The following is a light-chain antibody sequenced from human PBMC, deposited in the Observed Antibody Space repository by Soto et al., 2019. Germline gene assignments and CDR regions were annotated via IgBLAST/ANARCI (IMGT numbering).Light chain of an antibody. CDR1: QSLLHSDGETY. CDR2: KIS. Sequence: DIVLTQTPLSSPVTLGQPASISCRSSQSLLHSDGETYLSWLQQRPGQPPRLLIYKISNRFSGVTDRFSGSEAGTDFTLKISRVEAEDVGIYYCRQATKYPPYTFGQGTKLEIK. J-gene: IGKJ2*01. CDR3: RQATKYPPYT. V-gene: IGKV2-24*01.